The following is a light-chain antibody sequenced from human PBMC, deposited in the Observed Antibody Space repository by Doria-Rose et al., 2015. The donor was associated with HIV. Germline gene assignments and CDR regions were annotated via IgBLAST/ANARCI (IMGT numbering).Light chain of an antibody. J-gene: IGKJ1*01. CDR1: QSFSSTY. CDR3: HQYGTSWT. Sequence: TQSPGTLSLSPGERATLSCRASQSFSSTYLAWYQQKPGQAPSLIIYDGSTRATGIPDRFSASGPGTDFTLTINRLEPEDFALYYCHQYGTSWTFGQGTKAEI. V-gene: IGKV3-20*01. CDR2: DGS.